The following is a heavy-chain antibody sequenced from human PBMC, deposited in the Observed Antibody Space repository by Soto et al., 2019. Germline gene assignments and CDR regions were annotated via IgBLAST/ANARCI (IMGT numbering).Heavy chain of an antibody. CDR3: ASQSATYYYYYGMDV. CDR1: GGSFSGYY. V-gene: IGHV4-34*01. J-gene: IGHJ6*02. Sequence: SETLSLTCAVYGGSFSGYYWNWIRQPPGKGLEWIGEINHSGSTNYNPSLKSRVTISVDRSKNQFSLKLSSVTAADTAVYYCASQSATYYYYYGMDVWGQGTTVTVSS. CDR2: INHSGST.